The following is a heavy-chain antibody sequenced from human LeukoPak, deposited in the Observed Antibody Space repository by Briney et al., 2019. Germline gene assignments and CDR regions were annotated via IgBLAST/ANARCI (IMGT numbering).Heavy chain of an antibody. Sequence: SETLSLTCAVSGGSISSSYWWSWVRQPPGKGLEWIGEIYHSGSTNYNPSLKSRVTISVGRSKNQFSLKLSSVTAADTAVYYCARDPVDSSGRYGMDVWGQGTTVTVSS. CDR1: GGSISSSYW. CDR2: IYHSGST. CDR3: ARDPVDSSGRYGMDV. J-gene: IGHJ6*02. D-gene: IGHD3-22*01. V-gene: IGHV4-4*02.